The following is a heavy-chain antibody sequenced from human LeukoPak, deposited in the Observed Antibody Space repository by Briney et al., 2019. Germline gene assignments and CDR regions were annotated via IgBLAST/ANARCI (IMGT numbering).Heavy chain of an antibody. V-gene: IGHV1-69*13. CDR1: GGTFSSYA. CDR3: ARDRTYCGGDCYEPSYYYYGMDV. Sequence: GASVKVSCKASGGTFSSYAISWVRQAPGQGLEWMRGIIPIFGTANYAQKFQGRVTITADESTSTAYMELSSLRSEDTAVYYCARDRTYCGGDCYEPSYYYYGMDVWGKGTTVTVSS. D-gene: IGHD2-21*02. J-gene: IGHJ6*04. CDR2: IIPIFGTA.